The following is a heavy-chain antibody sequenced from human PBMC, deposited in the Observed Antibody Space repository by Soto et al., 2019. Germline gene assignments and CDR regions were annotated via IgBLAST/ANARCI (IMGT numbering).Heavy chain of an antibody. D-gene: IGHD1-1*01. CDR3: SKNGTTWFAS. CDR1: GYSFDNSG. CDR2: ISVLNGYA. V-gene: IGHV1-18*01. Sequence: QVQLVQSGPELKKPGASVKVSCKTSGYSFDNSGISWVRQAPGQGLEWMGWISVLNGYAHYGQKFQGRVIMTADTFTSTAYMELRGLRSDDTAMYYCSKNGTTWFASWGQGTPVTVSS. J-gene: IGHJ5*01.